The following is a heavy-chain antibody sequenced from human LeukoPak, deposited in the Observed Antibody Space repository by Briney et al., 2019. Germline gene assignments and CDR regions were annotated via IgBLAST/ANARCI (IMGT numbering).Heavy chain of an antibody. J-gene: IGHJ3*02. D-gene: IGHD5-18*01. Sequence: TGGSLRLSCAASGFTFNRYAIHWVRQAPGKGLEWVTVISSDGNDQHYADSVKGRFTISRDNSKNTVFLQMNSLRIEDTAVYYCARESPRSGYSYGTDAFDIWGQGTMVTVSS. CDR2: ISSDGNDQ. CDR1: GFTFNRYA. V-gene: IGHV3-30-3*01. CDR3: ARESPRSGYSYGTDAFDI.